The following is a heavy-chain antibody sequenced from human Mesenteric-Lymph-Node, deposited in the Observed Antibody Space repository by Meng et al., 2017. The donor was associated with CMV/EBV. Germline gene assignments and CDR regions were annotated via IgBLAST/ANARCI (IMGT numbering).Heavy chain of an antibody. CDR2: ISYDGSNK. Sequence: GESLKISCAASGFTFSSYAMHWVRQAPGKGLEWVAVISYDGSNKYHADSVKGRLTISRDNSKNTLHLQMNSLRDEDTAVYYCARDPQGGYYGSGSYSVYWGQGTTVTVSS. J-gene: IGHJ6*02. D-gene: IGHD3-10*01. CDR3: ARDPQGGYYGSGSYSVY. V-gene: IGHV3-30*04. CDR1: GFTFSSYA.